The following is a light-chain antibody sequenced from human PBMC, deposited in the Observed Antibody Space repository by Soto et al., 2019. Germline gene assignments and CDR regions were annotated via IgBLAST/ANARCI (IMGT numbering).Light chain of an antibody. J-gene: IGKJ4*01. V-gene: IGKV1-33*01. CDR1: QDISNY. CDR2: DAS. Sequence: DIQMTPSPSSLSASVGDRVTITCQASQDISNYLNWYQQKPGKAPKLLIYDASNLETGVPSRFSGSGSGTDFTFTISSLQPEDIATYYCQQYDNLPPLTFGGGTKAEIK. CDR3: QQYDNLPPLT.